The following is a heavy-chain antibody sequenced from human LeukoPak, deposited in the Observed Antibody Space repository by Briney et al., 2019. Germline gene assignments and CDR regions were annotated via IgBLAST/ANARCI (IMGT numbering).Heavy chain of an antibody. CDR3: ARDAFAMGYYHGMDV. V-gene: IGHV3-53*01. D-gene: IGHD2-2*01. Sequence: GGSLRLSCAASGFTVSSNYMSWVRQAPGKGLEWVSVIYSGGSTYYADSVKGRFTISRDNSKNTLYLQMNSLRAEDTAVYYCARDAFAMGYYHGMDVWGQGTTVTVSS. CDR1: GFTVSSNY. CDR2: IYSGGST. J-gene: IGHJ6*02.